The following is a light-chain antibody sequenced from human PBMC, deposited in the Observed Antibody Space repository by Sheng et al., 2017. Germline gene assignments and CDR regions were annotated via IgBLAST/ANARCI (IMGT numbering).Light chain of an antibody. J-gene: IGKJ2*03. CDR3: QQYAEWHS. Sequence: EIVLTQSPATLSLSPGERATLSCRASQSVGTYLAWYQQKPGQAPRLLIYDASNRATGIPARFSGSGSGTDFTLTITSLQSEDFGVYHCQQYAEWHSFGQGTKLEIK. V-gene: IGKV3-11*01. CDR1: QSVGTY. CDR2: DAS.